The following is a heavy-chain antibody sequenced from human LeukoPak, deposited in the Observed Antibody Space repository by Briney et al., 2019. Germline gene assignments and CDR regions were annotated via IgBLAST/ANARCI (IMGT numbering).Heavy chain of an antibody. V-gene: IGHV4-34*01. CDR2: INHSGST. J-gene: IGHJ4*02. CDR3: ARVIRYSSSWYREGFNFDY. D-gene: IGHD6-13*01. Sequence: PSETLSLTCAVYGGSFSGYYWSWIRQPPGKGLEWIGEINHSGSTNYNPSLKSRVTVSVDTSKDQFSLKLSSVTAADTAVYYCARVIRYSSSWYREGFNFDYWGQGTLVTVSS. CDR1: GGSFSGYY.